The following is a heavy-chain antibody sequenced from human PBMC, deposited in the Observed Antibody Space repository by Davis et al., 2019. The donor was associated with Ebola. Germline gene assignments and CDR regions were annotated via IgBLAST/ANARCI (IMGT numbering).Heavy chain of an antibody. D-gene: IGHD4-17*01. CDR1: GFTFRGSA. V-gene: IGHV3-73*01. Sequence: GESLKIPCAAPGFTFRGSAMHWVRQASGKGLEWVGRIRSKANSYATAYAASVKGRFTITRDDSKNTAYLQMNSLKTEDTAVYYCTSAYGDYDYWGQGTLVTGSS. CDR2: IRSKANSYAT. J-gene: IGHJ4*02. CDR3: TSAYGDYDY.